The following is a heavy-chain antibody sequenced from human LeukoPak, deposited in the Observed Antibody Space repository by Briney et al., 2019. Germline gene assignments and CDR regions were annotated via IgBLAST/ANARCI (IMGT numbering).Heavy chain of an antibody. CDR3: ARDYQKNGGVGSSSSPTRVHYYYYGMDV. Sequence: TGGSLRLSCAASGFTFSSYGMHWVRQAPGKGLEWVAVIWYDGSNKYYADSVKGRFTISRDNSKNTLYLQMNSLRAGDTAVYYCARDYQKNGGVGSSSSPTRVHYYYYGMDVWGQGTTVTVSS. CDR1: GFTFSSYG. J-gene: IGHJ6*02. D-gene: IGHD6-6*01. CDR2: IWYDGSNK. V-gene: IGHV3-33*01.